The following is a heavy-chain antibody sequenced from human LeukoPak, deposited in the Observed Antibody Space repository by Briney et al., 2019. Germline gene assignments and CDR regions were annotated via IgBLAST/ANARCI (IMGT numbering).Heavy chain of an antibody. CDR3: ATHLFLWFGAAYFDY. CDR1: GGSISSSSYY. Sequence: SETLSLTCTVSGGSISSSSYYWGWIRQPRGKGLEWIGSIYYSGSTYYNPSLKSRVTISVDTSKNQFSLKLSSVTAADTAVYYCATHLFLWFGAAYFDYRGQGTLVTVSS. V-gene: IGHV4-39*01. J-gene: IGHJ4*02. D-gene: IGHD3-10*01. CDR2: IYYSGST.